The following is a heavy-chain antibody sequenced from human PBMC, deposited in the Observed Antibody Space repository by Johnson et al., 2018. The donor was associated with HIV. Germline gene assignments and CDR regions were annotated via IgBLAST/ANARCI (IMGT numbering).Heavy chain of an antibody. CDR3: ARGYGVVIALLDAFDI. CDR1: GFTVRSTY. D-gene: IGHD2-21*01. Sequence: QVRLVEFGGGLIQPGGSLRLSCAASGFTVRSTYMNWVRQAPGKGLEWVAVISYDGTKKYYADSVKGRFTISRDNSKNTLYLQMNSLRAEDTAVYYCARGYGVVIALLDAFDIWGQGTMVTVSS. CDR2: ISYDGTKK. J-gene: IGHJ3*02. V-gene: IGHV3-30-3*01.